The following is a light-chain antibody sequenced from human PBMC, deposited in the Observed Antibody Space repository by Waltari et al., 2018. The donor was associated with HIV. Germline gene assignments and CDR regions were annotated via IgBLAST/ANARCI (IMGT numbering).Light chain of an antibody. CDR3: QSTDSSITYVV. CDR2: KDT. Sequence: SYELTQPPSVSVSPGQTARITCSGHALAKHYSYRYQQKPGQAPLLLIYKDTERPSGIPERFSGSSSGTTVTLTISGVQAEDEADYYCQSTDSSITYVVFGGGTKLTVL. V-gene: IGLV3-25*03. J-gene: IGLJ3*02. CDR1: ALAKHY.